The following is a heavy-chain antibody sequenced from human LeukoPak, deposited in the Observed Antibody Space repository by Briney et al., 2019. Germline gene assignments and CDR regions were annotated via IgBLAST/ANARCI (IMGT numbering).Heavy chain of an antibody. J-gene: IGHJ4*02. V-gene: IGHV4-61*02. CDR1: GGSISSGTYY. CDR3: ARDRESYYDY. D-gene: IGHD5-24*01. CDR2: IYTSGST. Sequence: SETLSLTCTVSGGSISSGTYYWSWIRQPAGKGLEWIGRIYTSGSTNYNPSLKSRVTISVDTSKNQFSLKLSSVTAADTAVYYCARDRESYYDYWGQGTLVTVSS.